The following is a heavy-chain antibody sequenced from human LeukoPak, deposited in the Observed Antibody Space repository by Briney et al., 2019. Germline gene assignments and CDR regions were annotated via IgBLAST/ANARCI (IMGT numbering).Heavy chain of an antibody. D-gene: IGHD6-13*01. CDR3: ATYSSTWYTDAFDI. CDR2: ISYDGSNK. J-gene: IGHJ3*02. CDR1: GFTFSSYG. V-gene: IGHV3-30*03. Sequence: PGGSLRLSCAASGFTFSSYGMHWVRQAPGKGLEWVAVISYDGSNKYYADSVKGRFTISRDNSKNTLYLQMNSLRAEDTAVYYCATYSSTWYTDAFDIWGQGTMVTVSS.